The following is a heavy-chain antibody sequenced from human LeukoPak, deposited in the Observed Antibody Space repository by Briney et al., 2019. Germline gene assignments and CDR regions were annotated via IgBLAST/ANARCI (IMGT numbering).Heavy chain of an antibody. CDR1: GFTFSSYA. CDR3: ARGRVDLSGAFDI. CDR2: ISSNGGST. V-gene: IGHV3-64*01. D-gene: IGHD3-10*01. Sequence: PGGSLRLSCAASGFTFSSYAMHWVRQAPGKGLEYVSAISSNGGSTYYANSVKGRFTISRDNSKNTLYLQMGSLRAEDMAVYYCARGRVDLSGAFDIWGQGTMVTVSS. J-gene: IGHJ3*02.